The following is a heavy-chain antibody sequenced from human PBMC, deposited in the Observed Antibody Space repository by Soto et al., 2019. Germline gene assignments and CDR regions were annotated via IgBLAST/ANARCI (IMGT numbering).Heavy chain of an antibody. V-gene: IGHV3-48*03. CDR1: GFTFSSYE. Sequence: GGSLRLSCAASGFTFSSYEMNWVRQAPGKGLEWVSYISSSGSTIYYADSVKGRFTISRDNAKNSLYPQMSSLRAEDTAVYYCARDPRASMIVVVGPFDYWGQGTLVTVSS. CDR3: ARDPRASMIVVVGPFDY. CDR2: ISSSGSTI. D-gene: IGHD3-22*01. J-gene: IGHJ4*02.